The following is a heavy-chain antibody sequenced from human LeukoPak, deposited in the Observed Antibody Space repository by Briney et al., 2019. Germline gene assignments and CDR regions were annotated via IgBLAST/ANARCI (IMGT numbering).Heavy chain of an antibody. CDR2: IYYSGST. V-gene: IGHV4-31*03. CDR3: ARGKPTRYWAGKLDY. J-gene: IGHJ4*02. CDR1: GGSISSGGYY. D-gene: IGHD1-14*01. Sequence: PSETLSLTCTVSGGSISSGGYYWSWIRQHPGKGLEWIGYIYYSGSTYYNPSLKSRVTISVDTSKNQFSLKLSSVTAADTAVYYCARGKPTRYWAGKLDYWGQGTLATVSS.